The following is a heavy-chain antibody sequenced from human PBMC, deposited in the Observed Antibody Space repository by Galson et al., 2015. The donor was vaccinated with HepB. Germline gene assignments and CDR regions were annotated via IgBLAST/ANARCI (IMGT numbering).Heavy chain of an antibody. Sequence: SLRLSCAASGYTFTSYYMHWVRQAPGKGLEWVSSISSSSSYIYYADSVKGRFTISRDNAKNSLYLQMNSLRAEDTAVYYCARDWDGRTPDYWGQGTLVTVSS. V-gene: IGHV3-21*01. CDR2: ISSSSSYI. CDR3: ARDWDGRTPDY. D-gene: IGHD5-24*01. J-gene: IGHJ4*02. CDR1: GYTFTSYY.